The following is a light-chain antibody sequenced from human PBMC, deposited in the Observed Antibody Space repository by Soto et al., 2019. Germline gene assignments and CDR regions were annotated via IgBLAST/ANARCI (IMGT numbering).Light chain of an antibody. Sequence: QSVLTQPASVSGSPGQSITISCTGTSSDIGHYDYVSWYQQHPGKAPKLMIYEVNNRPSGVSNRFSGSKSGNTASLTISGLQAEDEADYYCASYTRTTTLVFGGGTKVTVL. J-gene: IGLJ2*01. CDR3: ASYTRTTTLV. V-gene: IGLV2-14*01. CDR2: EVN. CDR1: SSDIGHYDY.